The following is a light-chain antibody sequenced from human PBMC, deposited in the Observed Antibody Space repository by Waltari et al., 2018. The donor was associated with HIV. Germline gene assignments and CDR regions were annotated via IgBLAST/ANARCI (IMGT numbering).Light chain of an antibody. J-gene: IGLJ3*02. CDR1: SPHCKFV. Sequence: QLVLTHSPSASASLGASVRITCTLSSPHCKFVLAWHPQQPEKGPRFLLRLYSDGSNIRGDGIPARFSVSSSGAERYLTISSLQSEDEADYYCQTWDTGIQVFGGGTKLTVL. CDR2: LYSDGSN. CDR3: QTWDTGIQV. V-gene: IGLV4-69*01.